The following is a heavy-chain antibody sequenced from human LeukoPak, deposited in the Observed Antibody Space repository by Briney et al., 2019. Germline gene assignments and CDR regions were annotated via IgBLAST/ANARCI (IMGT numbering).Heavy chain of an antibody. CDR3: AREGLAVAGRDLDY. CDR1: GYTFTGYY. J-gene: IGHJ4*02. D-gene: IGHD6-19*01. V-gene: IGHV1-2*02. Sequence: GASVKVSCKASGYTFTGYYMHWVRRAPGQGLEWMGWINPNSGGTNYAQKLQGRVTMTTDTSTSTAYMELRSLRSDDTAVYYCAREGLAVAGRDLDYWGQGTLVTVSS. CDR2: INPNSGGT.